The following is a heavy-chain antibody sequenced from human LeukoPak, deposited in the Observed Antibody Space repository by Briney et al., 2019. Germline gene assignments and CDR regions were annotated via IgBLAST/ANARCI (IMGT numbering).Heavy chain of an antibody. J-gene: IGHJ4*02. CDR3: AGTWSFDY. CDR2: ISGDGTTT. V-gene: IGHV3-74*01. CDR1: GFTFSNDW. D-gene: IGHD2-15*01. Sequence: GGSLRLSCAVSGFTFSNDWMHWVRQAPGKGLLWVSRISGDGTTTNYADSVKGRFTISRDNAKNMLYLQMDSMRAEDTAVYYCAGTWSFDYWGQGTLVTVSS.